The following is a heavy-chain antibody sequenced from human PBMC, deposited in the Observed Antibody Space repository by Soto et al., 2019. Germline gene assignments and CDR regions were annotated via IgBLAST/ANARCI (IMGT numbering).Heavy chain of an antibody. CDR2: IKQDGSEK. D-gene: IGHD3-22*01. CDR1: GFTFRDFY. V-gene: IGHV3-7*04. CDR3: ARFYYDSSGYLPSPYYYYYGMDV. Sequence: GGSLRLSCAASGFTFRDFYMSWIRQAPGKGLEWVANIKQDGSEKYYVDSVKGRFTISRDNAKNSLYLQMNSLRAEDTAVYYCARFYYDSSGYLPSPYYYYYGMDVWGQGTTVTVSS. J-gene: IGHJ6*02.